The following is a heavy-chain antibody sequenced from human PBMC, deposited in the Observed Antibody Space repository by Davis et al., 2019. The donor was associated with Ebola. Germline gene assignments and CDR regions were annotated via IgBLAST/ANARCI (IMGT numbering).Heavy chain of an antibody. D-gene: IGHD6-13*01. CDR2: ISGSGGNT. V-gene: IGHV3-23*01. CDR3: AKLRSSFNYYYYGMDV. CDR1: GFTFSSYS. Sequence: PGGSLRLSCAASGFTFSSYSMNWVRQAPGKGLEWVSAISGSGGNTYYADSVRGRFTVSRDNSKQTLYVQMNSLRAEDTAEYYCAKLRSSFNYYYYGMDVWGQGTTVTVSS. J-gene: IGHJ6*02.